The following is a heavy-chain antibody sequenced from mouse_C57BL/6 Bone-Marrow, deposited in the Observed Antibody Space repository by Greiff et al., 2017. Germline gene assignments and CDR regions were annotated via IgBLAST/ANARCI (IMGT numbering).Heavy chain of an antibody. J-gene: IGHJ4*01. CDR1: GYTFTSYW. CDR2: INPSSGYT. Sequence: VQLQQSGAELAKPGASVKLSCKASGYTFTSYWMHWVKQRPGPGLEWIGYINPSSGYTKSNQKFKDKAPLTADKSASTAYMQLSSLTYEDSAVYYCARRGGNYFYSMDYWGQGTSVTVSS. CDR3: ARRGGNYFYSMDY. V-gene: IGHV1-7*01. D-gene: IGHD2-1*01.